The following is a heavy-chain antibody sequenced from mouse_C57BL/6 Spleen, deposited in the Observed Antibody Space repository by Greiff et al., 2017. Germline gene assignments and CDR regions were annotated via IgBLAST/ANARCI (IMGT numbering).Heavy chain of an antibody. CDR1: GFTFSSYT. Sequence: EVQRVESGGGLVKPGGSLKLSCAASGFTFSSYTMSWVRQTPEKRLEWVATISGGGGNTYYPDSVKGRFTISRDNAKNTLYLQMSSLRSEDTALYYCARGGSSWYFDVWGTGTTVTVSS. CDR2: ISGGGGNT. CDR3: ARGGSSWYFDV. D-gene: IGHD1-1*01. V-gene: IGHV5-9*01. J-gene: IGHJ1*03.